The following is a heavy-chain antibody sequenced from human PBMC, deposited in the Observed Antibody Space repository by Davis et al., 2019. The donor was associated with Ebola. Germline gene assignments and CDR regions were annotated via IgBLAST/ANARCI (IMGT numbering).Heavy chain of an antibody. CDR2: IYYSGST. Sequence: PSETLSLTCTVSGGSISSGGYYWSWIRQHPGKGLEWIGYIYYSGSTYYNPSLKSRVTISVDTSKNQFSLKLSSVTAADTAVYYCARFAGYCSSTSCPLYWYFDLWGRGTLVTVSS. V-gene: IGHV4-31*03. J-gene: IGHJ2*01. CDR1: GGSISSGGYY. CDR3: ARFAGYCSSTSCPLYWYFDL. D-gene: IGHD2-2*01.